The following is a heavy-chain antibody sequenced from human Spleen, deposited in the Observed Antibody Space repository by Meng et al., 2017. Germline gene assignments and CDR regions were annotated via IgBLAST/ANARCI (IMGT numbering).Heavy chain of an antibody. D-gene: IGHD3-3*01. J-gene: IGHJ4*02. CDR2: INHSGST. CDR1: GGSFSGYY. Sequence: QVPLQQWGAGLFKPSETRSLTCAVYGGSFSGYYWSWIRQPPGKGLEWIGEINHSGSTNYNPSLKSRVTISVDTSKNQFSLKLSSVTAADTAVYYCARGTSRVLRFLEWSSYFDYWGQGTLVTVSS. CDR3: ARGTSRVLRFLEWSSYFDY. V-gene: IGHV4-34*01.